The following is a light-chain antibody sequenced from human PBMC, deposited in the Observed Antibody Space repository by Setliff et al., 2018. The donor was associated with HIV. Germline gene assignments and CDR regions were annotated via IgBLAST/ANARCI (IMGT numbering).Light chain of an antibody. Sequence: QSALAQPASVSGSPGQSITISCTGTSSDVAGYNYVSWYQQHPGKAPKLMIYDVSDRPSGVSNRISGSKSGNTASLTISGLQAEDEADYYCSSYTSSSTLVFGTGTKVTVL. CDR3: SSYTSSSTLV. CDR1: SSDVAGYNY. J-gene: IGLJ1*01. CDR2: DVS. V-gene: IGLV2-14*03.